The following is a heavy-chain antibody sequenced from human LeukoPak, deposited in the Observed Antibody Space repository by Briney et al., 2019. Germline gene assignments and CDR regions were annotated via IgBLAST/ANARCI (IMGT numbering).Heavy chain of an antibody. CDR3: ARAPHHSSSWKRERGFDY. D-gene: IGHD6-13*01. CDR1: GGSFSGYY. CDR2: INHSGST. V-gene: IGHV4-34*01. Sequence: SETLSLTCAVYGGSFSGYYWSWIRQPPGKGLEWIGEINHSGSTNYNPSLKSRVTISVDTSKNQFSLKLSSVTAADTAVYYCARAPHHSSSWKRERGFDYWGQGTLVTVSS. J-gene: IGHJ4*02.